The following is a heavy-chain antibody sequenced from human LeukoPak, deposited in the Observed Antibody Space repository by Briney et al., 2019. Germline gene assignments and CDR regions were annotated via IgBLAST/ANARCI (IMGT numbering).Heavy chain of an antibody. CDR3: ARNQYGSGSPLFDY. D-gene: IGHD3-10*01. CDR2: IYYSGST. V-gene: IGHV4-39*07. Sequence: PAETLSLTCTVSGGSISSSSYYWGWIRQPPGKGLEWIGSIYYSGSTYYNPSLKSRVTISVGTSKNQFSLKLSSVTAADTAVYYCARNQYGSGSPLFDYWGQGTLVTVSS. J-gene: IGHJ4*02. CDR1: GGSISSSSYY.